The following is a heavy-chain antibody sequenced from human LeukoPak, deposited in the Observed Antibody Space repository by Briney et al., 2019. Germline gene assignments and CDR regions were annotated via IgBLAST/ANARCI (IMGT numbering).Heavy chain of an antibody. CDR1: GFNFSSYA. Sequence: GGSLRLSCAASGFNFSSYAMSWVRQAPGKGLEWVSAISGSGGSTYYADSVKGRFTISRDNSKNTLYLQMNSLRAEDTAVYYCAKARSGWYGAEDYWGQGTLVTVSS. J-gene: IGHJ4*02. CDR3: AKARSGWYGAEDY. V-gene: IGHV3-23*01. D-gene: IGHD6-19*01. CDR2: ISGSGGST.